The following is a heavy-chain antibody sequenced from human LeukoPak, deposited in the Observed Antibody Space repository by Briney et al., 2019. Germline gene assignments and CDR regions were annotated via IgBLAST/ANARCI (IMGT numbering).Heavy chain of an antibody. CDR3: ARDSADSGWLDY. J-gene: IGHJ4*02. V-gene: IGHV3-48*03. CDR2: ISSSGSPI. D-gene: IGHD6-19*01. Sequence: GGSLRLSCAASGFTFGSYEMNWVRQAPGKGLEWVSYISSSGSPIYYADSVKGRFTISRDNVKNSLHLQMNNLRAEDTAVYYCARDSADSGWLDYWGQGTLVTVSS. CDR1: GFTFGSYE.